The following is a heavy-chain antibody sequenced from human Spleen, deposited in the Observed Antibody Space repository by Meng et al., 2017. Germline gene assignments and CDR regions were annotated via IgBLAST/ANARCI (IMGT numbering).Heavy chain of an antibody. CDR3: ARADHGEAFDI. Sequence: GESLKISCAASGFTFSNAWMSWVRQAPGKGLEWVSSITSSSSYIYYADSVKGRFTISRDNAKNSLYLQMNSLRAEDTAVYYCARADHGEAFDIWGQGTMVTVSS. V-gene: IGHV3-21*01. CDR1: GFTFSNAW. J-gene: IGHJ3*02. CDR2: ITSSSSYI. D-gene: IGHD1-14*01.